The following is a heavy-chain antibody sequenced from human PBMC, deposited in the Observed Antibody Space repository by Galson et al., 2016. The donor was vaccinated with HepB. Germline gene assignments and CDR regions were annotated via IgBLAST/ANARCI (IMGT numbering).Heavy chain of an antibody. Sequence: SLRLSCAASGFTFSSYIMNWVRQAPGKGLEWVSSISSSSSYIYYADSVRGRFTISRDKSKSTLYLQMNSLGAEDTAVYYCAKDRWRDYYYAMDDWGQGTTVTVSS. J-gene: IGHJ6*02. CDR2: ISSSSSYI. D-gene: IGHD5-24*01. CDR1: GFTFSSYI. V-gene: IGHV3-21*01. CDR3: AKDRWRDYYYAMDD.